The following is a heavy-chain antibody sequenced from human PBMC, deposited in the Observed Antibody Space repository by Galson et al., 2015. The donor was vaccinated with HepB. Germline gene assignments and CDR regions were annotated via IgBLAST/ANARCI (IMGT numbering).Heavy chain of an antibody. CDR1: GGTFSSYA. CDR2: IIPIFGTA. Sequence: CKASGGTFSSYAISWVRQAPGQGLEWMGGIIPIFGTANYAQKFQGRVTITADKSTSTAYMELSSLRSEDTAVYYCARDRDYYDSSGTFDYWGQGTLVTVSS. CDR3: ARDRDYYDSSGTFDY. J-gene: IGHJ4*02. D-gene: IGHD3-22*01. V-gene: IGHV1-69*06.